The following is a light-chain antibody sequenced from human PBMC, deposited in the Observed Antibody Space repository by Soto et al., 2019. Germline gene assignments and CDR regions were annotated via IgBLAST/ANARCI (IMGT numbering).Light chain of an antibody. J-gene: IGKJ4*01. CDR1: QSISSY. CDR2: AAF. V-gene: IGKV1-39*01. Sequence: DIQVTQSPSSLSASVGDRLTITCRASQSISSYLNWYQQKPGEAPKLLIYAAFSLNSGVPSRFSGSGAGTDFTLTIRSLQHEDFETYYCQQNFRPPRTLGGGTKVDIK. CDR3: QQNFRPPRT.